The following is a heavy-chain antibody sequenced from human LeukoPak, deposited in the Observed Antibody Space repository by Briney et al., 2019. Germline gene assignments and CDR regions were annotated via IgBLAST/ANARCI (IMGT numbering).Heavy chain of an antibody. J-gene: IGHJ6*02. CDR1: GGSISSYY. CDR2: IYYSGST. Sequence: SETLSLTCTVSGGSISSYYWSWIRQPPGKGLEWIGYIYYSGSTNYNPSLKSRVTISVDTSKNQFSLKLSSVTAADTAVYYCARDGAYYYYGMDVWGQGTTVAVSS. D-gene: IGHD3-10*01. CDR3: ARDGAYYYYGMDV. V-gene: IGHV4-59*01.